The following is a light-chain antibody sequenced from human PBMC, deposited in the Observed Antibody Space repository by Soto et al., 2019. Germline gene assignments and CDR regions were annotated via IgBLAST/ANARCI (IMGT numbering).Light chain of an antibody. CDR1: QSINAW. Sequence: IQMTQSPSTLSASVGDRVTITCRASQSINAWLAWYQQKPVKAPKLLIYDVSTLDSGVPSRFSGSASGTEFTLTISSLESDDFATYYCQQYHRYSTFGQGTKVDIK. V-gene: IGKV1-5*01. J-gene: IGKJ1*01. CDR3: QQYHRYST. CDR2: DVS.